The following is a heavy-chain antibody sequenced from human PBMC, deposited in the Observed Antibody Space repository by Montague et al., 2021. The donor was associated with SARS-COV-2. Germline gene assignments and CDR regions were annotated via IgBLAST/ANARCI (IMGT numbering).Heavy chain of an antibody. J-gene: IGHJ4*02. V-gene: IGHV4-59*08. CDR2: IYYSGST. CDR3: ARLPYILPGYAYFDF. Sequence: SETLSLTCTVSGDSTSNYYWSWIRRPPGKGLEWLGYIYYSGSTNYNPSLKSRVTISVDTSKNQFSLRLSSVTAADTAVYYCARLPYILPGYAYFDFWGQGSLVIVSS. CDR1: GDSTSNYY. D-gene: IGHD3-9*01.